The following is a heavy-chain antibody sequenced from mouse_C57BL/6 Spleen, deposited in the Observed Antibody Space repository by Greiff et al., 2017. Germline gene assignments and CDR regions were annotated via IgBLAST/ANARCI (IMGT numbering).Heavy chain of an antibody. J-gene: IGHJ3*01. CDR2: IDTETGGT. V-gene: IGHV1-15*01. Sequence: QVPLLQSGAELVRPGDSVTLSCKASGYTFNAYDMHWVKQTPVKGLEWIGEIDTETGGTAYNQKFKDKAMLTVDKYSSTVYMELRSLQSEDSAVYYCTSNDYDKAWFAYGGQGTLVTVSA. CDR1: GYTFNAYD. D-gene: IGHD2-4*01. CDR3: TSNDYDKAWFAY.